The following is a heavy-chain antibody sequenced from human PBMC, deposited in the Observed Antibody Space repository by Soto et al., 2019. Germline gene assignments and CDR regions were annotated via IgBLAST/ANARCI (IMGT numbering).Heavy chain of an antibody. CDR3: ARVGPPMGYYGSGSYYTTVGYYYYYGMDV. V-gene: IGHV4-34*01. J-gene: IGHJ6*02. CDR1: GGSFSGYY. D-gene: IGHD3-10*01. Sequence: PSETLSLTCAVYGGSFSGYYWSWIRQPPGKGLEWIGEINHSGSTNYNPSLKSRVTISVDTSKNQFSLKLSSVTAADTAVYYCARVGPPMGYYGSGSYYTTVGYYYYYGMDVWGQGTTVT. CDR2: INHSGST.